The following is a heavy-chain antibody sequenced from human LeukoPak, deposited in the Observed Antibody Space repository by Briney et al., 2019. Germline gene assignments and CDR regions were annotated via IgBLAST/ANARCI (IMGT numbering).Heavy chain of an antibody. J-gene: IGHJ4*02. CDR1: GGTFSSYA. D-gene: IGHD3-22*01. CDR3: ARGGGPYYYDSSGYPFGY. Sequence: SVKVSCKASGGTFSSYAISWVRQAPGQGLEWMGGIIPIFGTANYAQKFQGRVTITADESTSTAYMELSSLRSEDTAVYYCARGGGPYYYDSSGYPFGYWGQGTLVTVSS. V-gene: IGHV1-69*13. CDR2: IIPIFGTA.